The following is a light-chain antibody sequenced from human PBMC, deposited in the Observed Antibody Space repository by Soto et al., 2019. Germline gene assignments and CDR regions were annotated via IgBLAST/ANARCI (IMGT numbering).Light chain of an antibody. CDR2: KAS. CDR3: KQYNSYAPT. Sequence: DIQMTQSPSTLSASVGDRVTITCRASQSISVWLAWYQQKAGKAPNLLIYKASRLESGVPSRFSGSGSETEFTLTISGRQTGDSATYYCKQYNSYAPTFGQGTKVDIK. J-gene: IGKJ1*01. V-gene: IGKV1-5*03. CDR1: QSISVW.